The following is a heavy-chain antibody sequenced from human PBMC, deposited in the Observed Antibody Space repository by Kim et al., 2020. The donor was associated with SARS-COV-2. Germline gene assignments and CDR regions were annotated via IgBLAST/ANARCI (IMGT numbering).Heavy chain of an antibody. D-gene: IGHD7-27*01. CDR1: GGSISSYY. CDR3: ARVTGDREVEDYYYYGMDV. CDR2: IYYSGST. Sequence: SETLSLTCTVSGGSISSYYWSWIRQPPGKGLEWIGYIYYSGSTNYNPSLKSRVTISVDTSKNQFSLKLSSVTAADTAVYYCARVTGDREVEDYYYYGMDVWGQGTTVTVSS. J-gene: IGHJ6*02. V-gene: IGHV4-59*13.